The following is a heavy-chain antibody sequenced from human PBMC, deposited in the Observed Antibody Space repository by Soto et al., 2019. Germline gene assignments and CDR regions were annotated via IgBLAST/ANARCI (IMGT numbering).Heavy chain of an antibody. V-gene: IGHV3-30-3*01. CDR1: GFTFSSYA. J-gene: IGHJ4*02. CDR3: ARESLRIQLWSVFDY. CDR2: ISYDGSNK. Sequence: GGSLRLSCAASGFTFSSYAMHWFRQAPGKGLEWVAVISYDGSNKYYADSVKGRFTISRDNSKNTLYLQMNSLRAEDTAVYYCARESLRIQLWSVFDYWGQGTLVTVSS. D-gene: IGHD5-18*01.